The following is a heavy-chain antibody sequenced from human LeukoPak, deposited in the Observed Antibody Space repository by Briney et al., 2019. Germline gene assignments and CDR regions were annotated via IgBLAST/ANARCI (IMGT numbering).Heavy chain of an antibody. CDR2: IYSGGTT. CDR3: ARVSGGAAAGKTGWYYFDY. CDR1: GFTFSTYA. D-gene: IGHD6-13*01. V-gene: IGHV3-53*01. J-gene: IGHJ4*02. Sequence: GGSLRLSCAASGFTFSTYAMSWVRQAPGKGLEWVSVIYSGGTTYYADSVKGRFTISRDNSKNTLYLQMNSLRVDDTAVYYCARVSGGAAAGKTGWYYFDYWGQGTLVTVSS.